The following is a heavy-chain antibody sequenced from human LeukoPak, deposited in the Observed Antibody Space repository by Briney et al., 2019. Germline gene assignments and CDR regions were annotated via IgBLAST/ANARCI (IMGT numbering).Heavy chain of an antibody. D-gene: IGHD6-19*01. Sequence: SETLSLTCAVYGGSFSGYYWSWIRQPPGKGLEWIGYIYYSGSTYYNPSLKSRVTISVDTSKNQFSLKLSSVTAADTAVYYCARGGSSGWYNHYYYYGMDVWGQGTTVTVSS. V-gene: IGHV4-30-4*08. CDR1: GGSFSGYY. CDR3: ARGGSSGWYNHYYYYGMDV. J-gene: IGHJ6*02. CDR2: IYYSGST.